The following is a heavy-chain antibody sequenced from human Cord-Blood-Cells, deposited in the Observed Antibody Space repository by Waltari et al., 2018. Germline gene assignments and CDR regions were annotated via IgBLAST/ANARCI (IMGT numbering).Heavy chain of an antibody. Sequence: GKGLEWVSSISSSSSYIYYADSVKGRFTISRDNAKNSLYLQMNSLRAEDTAVYYCARDLGQWFGELLDAFDIWGQGTMVTVSS. J-gene: IGHJ3*02. V-gene: IGHV3-21*01. CDR3: ARDLGQWFGELLDAFDI. D-gene: IGHD3-10*01. CDR2: ISSSSSYI.